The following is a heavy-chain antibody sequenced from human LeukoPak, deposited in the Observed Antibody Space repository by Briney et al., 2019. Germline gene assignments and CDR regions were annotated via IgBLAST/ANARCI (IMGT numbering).Heavy chain of an antibody. D-gene: IGHD2-15*01. CDR3: ARSAGWYDY. J-gene: IGHJ4*02. CDR1: GGSISSGDYY. V-gene: IGHV4-30-4*01. Sequence: SQTLSLTCTVSGGSISSGDYYWGWIRQPPGRGLEWIVHIYYSGSTYNNPARKSRITISVDTSKNQFSLKLSSVTAADTAVYYCARSAGWYDYWGQGTLVTVSS. CDR2: IYYSGST.